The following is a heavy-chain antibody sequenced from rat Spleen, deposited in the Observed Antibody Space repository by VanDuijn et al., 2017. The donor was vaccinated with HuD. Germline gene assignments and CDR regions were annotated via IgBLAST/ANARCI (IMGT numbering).Heavy chain of an antibody. J-gene: IGHJ3*01. D-gene: IGHD4-3*01. CDR1: GFTFSDYY. Sequence: EVQLVESDGGLVQPGRSLKLSCAASGFTFSDYYMAWVRQAPTKGLEWVATISYDGSSTYYRDSVKGRFTISRDNAKSTLYLQMDSLRSEDTATYYCARYNSGSFAYWGQGTLVTVSS. CDR2: ISYDGSST. V-gene: IGHV5-29*01. CDR3: ARYNSGSFAY.